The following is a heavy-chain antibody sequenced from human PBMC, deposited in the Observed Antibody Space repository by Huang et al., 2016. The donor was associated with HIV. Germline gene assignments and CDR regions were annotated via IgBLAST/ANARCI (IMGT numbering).Heavy chain of an antibody. Sequence: QVRLQESGPGLVKPSETLSLSCTVSGDSVSSHYWGWIRHPPGKGLEWIGTVYDSVTTKYSPRLKSRSTISVDTSKNGFSLNITSVSAADTAMYFCVRDQGRLAVGGIDNWFDPWGQGALVTVSS. CDR1: GDSVSSHY. J-gene: IGHJ5*02. D-gene: IGHD6-19*01. CDR3: VRDQGRLAVGGIDNWFDP. CDR2: VYDSVTT. V-gene: IGHV4-59*02.